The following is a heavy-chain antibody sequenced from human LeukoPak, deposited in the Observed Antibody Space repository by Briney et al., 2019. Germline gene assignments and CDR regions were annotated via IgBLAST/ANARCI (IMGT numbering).Heavy chain of an antibody. D-gene: IGHD3-22*01. CDR3: ARAPRGTMIVVAH. CDR1: GYTFTSYD. Sequence: ASVKVSCKASGYTFTSYDINWGRQATGQGLEWMGWMNPNSGKTGYAQKFQGRVTMTRNTSISTAYMELSSLRSEDTAVYYCARAPRGTMIVVAHWGQGTLVTVSS. CDR2: MNPNSGKT. V-gene: IGHV1-8*01. J-gene: IGHJ4*02.